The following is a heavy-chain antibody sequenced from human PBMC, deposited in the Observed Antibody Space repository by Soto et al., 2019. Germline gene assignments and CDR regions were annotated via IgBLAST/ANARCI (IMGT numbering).Heavy chain of an antibody. CDR1: GFTFDYYA. Sequence: GGSLRLSCAASGFTFDYYAMHWVRQAPGKGLEWVSGLTWNSNNIVYADSVKGRFTISRDNAKNSLYLQMNSLRAEDTALYYCTKAARAVAGTDAFDIWGQGTMVTVSS. CDR3: TKAARAVAGTDAFDI. J-gene: IGHJ3*02. V-gene: IGHV3-9*01. D-gene: IGHD6-19*01. CDR2: LTWNSNNI.